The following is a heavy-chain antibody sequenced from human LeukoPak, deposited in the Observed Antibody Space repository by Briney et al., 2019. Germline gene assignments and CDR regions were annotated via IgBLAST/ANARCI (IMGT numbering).Heavy chain of an antibody. D-gene: IGHD3-22*01. CDR2: IYYSGST. CDR3: ARAGPNHYVLYYYDSSGWGAFDY. J-gene: IGHJ4*02. V-gene: IGHV4-59*01. CDR1: GGSISSYY. Sequence: NPSETLSLTCTVSGGSISSYYWSWIRQPPGKGLEWIGYIYYSGSTNYNPSLKSRVTISVDTSKNQFSLKLSSVTAADTAVYYCARAGPNHYVLYYYDSSGWGAFDYWGQGTLVTVSS.